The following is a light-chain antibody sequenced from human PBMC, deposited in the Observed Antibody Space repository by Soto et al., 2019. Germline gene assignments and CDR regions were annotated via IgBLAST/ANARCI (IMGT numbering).Light chain of an antibody. Sequence: QSLLTQPASVSGSPGQSITISCTGTSSDVGVYNYVSWYQQHPGKAPKLMIYEVSNRPSGVSNRFSGSKSGNTASLTISGLQAEDEADYYCSSYTGSSTLDVFGTGTKVTVL. J-gene: IGLJ1*01. CDR3: SSYTGSSTLDV. CDR1: SSDVGVYNY. V-gene: IGLV2-14*01. CDR2: EVS.